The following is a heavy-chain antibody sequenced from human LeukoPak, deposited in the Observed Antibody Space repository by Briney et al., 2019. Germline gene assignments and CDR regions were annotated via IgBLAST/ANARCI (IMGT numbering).Heavy chain of an antibody. CDR2: IYYSGST. Sequence: SETLSHTCTVSGGSISSSSYYWGWIRQPPGKGLEWIGSIYYSGSTYYNPSLKSRVTISVDTSKNQFSLKLSSVTAADTAVYYCARRLLGLGDGYKFAYFDYWGQGTLVTVSS. CDR1: GGSISSSSYY. CDR3: ARRLLGLGDGYKFAYFDY. D-gene: IGHD5-24*01. V-gene: IGHV4-39*01. J-gene: IGHJ4*02.